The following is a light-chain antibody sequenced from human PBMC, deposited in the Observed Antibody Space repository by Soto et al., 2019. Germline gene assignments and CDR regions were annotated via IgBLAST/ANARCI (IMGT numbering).Light chain of an antibody. Sequence: QSVLTQSPSASASLGASVKLTCTLSSGHSSYAIAWHQQQPEKGPRFLMKLNSDGRHYKGDGIPDRFSGSSSGAERYLTISSLQSEDEADYFCQTWGTGIHRVFGGGTKVTVL. CDR1: SGHSSYA. CDR3: QTWGTGIHRV. J-gene: IGLJ3*02. CDR2: LNSDGRH. V-gene: IGLV4-69*01.